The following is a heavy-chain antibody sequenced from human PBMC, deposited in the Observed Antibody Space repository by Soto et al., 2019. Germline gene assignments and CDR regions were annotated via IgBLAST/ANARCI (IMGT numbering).Heavy chain of an antibody. J-gene: IGHJ4*02. CDR3: ARDHMLGDFDY. V-gene: IGHV3-48*02. CDR2: ISSSSSTI. Sequence: EVQLVESGGGLVQPGGSLRLSCAASGFTFSSYSMNWVRQAPGKGLEWVSYISSSSSTIYYADSVKGRFTISRDNAKNSLSLQMNSLRDEDTAVYDCARDHMLGDFDYWGQGTLVTVSS. D-gene: IGHD2-8*01. CDR1: GFTFSSYS.